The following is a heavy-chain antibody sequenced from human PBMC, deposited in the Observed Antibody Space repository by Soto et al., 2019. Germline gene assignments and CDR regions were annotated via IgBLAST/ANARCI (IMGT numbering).Heavy chain of an antibody. J-gene: IGHJ3*02. V-gene: IGHV1-69*12. CDR3: ARGAATTIVVFMYDAFEI. D-gene: IGHD3-22*01. Sequence: QVQLVQSGAEVKKPGSSVKVSCKASGATLNTFINYGITWVRQAPGQGLEWMGGIIPVFGTAHYAQKFQGRVTISADESTKTAYMELSSLRSEDTALYYCARGAATTIVVFMYDAFEIWRQGTMVTVSS. CDR1: GATLNTFINYG. CDR2: IIPVFGTA.